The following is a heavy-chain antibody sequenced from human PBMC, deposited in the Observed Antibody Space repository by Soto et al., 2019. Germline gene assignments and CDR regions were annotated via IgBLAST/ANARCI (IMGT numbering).Heavy chain of an antibody. Sequence: EVQLVESGGGLVQPGGSLRLSCAASGFTVSSNYMNWVRQAPGKGLEWVSVIYSGGLTSYADSMKGRFTISRHNSDNTLYLQMNSLRTEDTAVYDCAGTFSGASARSFDCWGQGTLVTVSS. CDR2: IYSGGLT. D-gene: IGHD5-12*01. J-gene: IGHJ4*02. V-gene: IGHV3-66*01. CDR3: AGTFSGASARSFDC. CDR1: GFTVSSNY.